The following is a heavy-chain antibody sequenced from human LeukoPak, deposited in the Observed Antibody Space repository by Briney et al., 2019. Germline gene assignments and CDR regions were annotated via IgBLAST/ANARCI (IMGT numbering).Heavy chain of an antibody. J-gene: IGHJ6*02. CDR1: GFTFSSYW. CDR2: INTDGSST. Sequence: GGSLRLSCAASGFTFSSYWMHWVRQAPGKGLVWVSRINTDGSSTSYADSVKGRFTISRDNAKNTLYLQMNSLRAEDTAVYYCARDRVRGRTPENYYYGMDVWGQGTTVTVSS. CDR3: ARDRVRGRTPENYYYGMDV. V-gene: IGHV3-74*01. D-gene: IGHD3-10*01.